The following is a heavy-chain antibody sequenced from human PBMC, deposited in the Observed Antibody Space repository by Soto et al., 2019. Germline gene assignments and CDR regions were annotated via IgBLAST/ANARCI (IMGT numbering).Heavy chain of an antibody. CDR2: IYYSGST. CDR3: ARVRVGHAFDI. CDR1: GGSISGGGYY. Sequence: PSETLSLTCTVCGGSISGGGYYWSWIRQHPGKGLEWIGYIYYSGSTYYNPSLKSGVTTSVDTSKNQFSLKLSSVTAADTAVYYCARVRVGHAFDIWGQGTMVTVSS. J-gene: IGHJ3*02. V-gene: IGHV4-31*03. D-gene: IGHD1-26*01.